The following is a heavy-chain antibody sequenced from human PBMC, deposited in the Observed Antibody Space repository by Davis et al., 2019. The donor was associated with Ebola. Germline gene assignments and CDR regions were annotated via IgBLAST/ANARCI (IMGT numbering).Heavy chain of an antibody. CDR3: ARSAFLYNWFGP. D-gene: IGHD3-3*02. CDR1: GYTFTGYY. Sequence: ASVKVSCKASGYTFTGYYMHWVRQAPGQGLEWMGRINPNSGGTNYAQKFQGRVTMTRDTSISTAYMELSRLRSDDTAVYYCARSAFLYNWFGPWGQGTLVTVSS. CDR2: INPNSGGT. V-gene: IGHV1-2*06. J-gene: IGHJ5*02.